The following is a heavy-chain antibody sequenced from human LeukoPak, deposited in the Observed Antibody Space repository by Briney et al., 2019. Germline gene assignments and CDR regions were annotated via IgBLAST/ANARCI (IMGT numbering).Heavy chain of an antibody. CDR2: IYYSGST. Sequence: SETLSLTCTVSGGSISSYYWSWIRQPPGKGLEWIGYIYYSGSTNYKPSLKSRVTISVDTSKNQFSLKLSSVTAADTAVYYCARRDGADYWGQGTLVTVSS. CDR1: GGSISSYY. CDR3: ARRDGADY. J-gene: IGHJ4*02. V-gene: IGHV4-59*08. D-gene: IGHD5-24*01.